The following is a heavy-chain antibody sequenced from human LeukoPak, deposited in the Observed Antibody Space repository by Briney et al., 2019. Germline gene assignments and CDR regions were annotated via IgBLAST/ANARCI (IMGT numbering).Heavy chain of an antibody. CDR1: GFSFSSYD. J-gene: IGHJ4*02. D-gene: IGHD6-13*01. CDR2: IRGSGGST. Sequence: GGSLRLSCAASGFSFSSYDMSWVRQAPGKGLEWVSGIRGSGGSTFYADSVKGRFTISRDNSKNTLNLQMNSLRAEDTAVYYCAHISSSWPDYWGQGTLVTVSS. CDR3: AHISSSWPDY. V-gene: IGHV3-23*01.